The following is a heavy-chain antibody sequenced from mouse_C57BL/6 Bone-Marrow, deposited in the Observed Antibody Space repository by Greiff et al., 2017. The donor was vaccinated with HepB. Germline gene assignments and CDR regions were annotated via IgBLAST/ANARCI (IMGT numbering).Heavy chain of an antibody. CDR2: IDPSDSYT. V-gene: IGHV1-69*01. J-gene: IGHJ4*01. Sequence: VQLQQSGAELVMPGASVKLSCKASGYTFTSYWMHWVKQRPGQGLEWIGEIDPSDSYTNYNQKFKGKSTLTVDKSSSTAYMQLSSLTSEDSAVYYCARSIYYDYGEYAMDYWGQGTSVTVSS. CDR3: ARSIYYDYGEYAMDY. CDR1: GYTFTSYW. D-gene: IGHD2-4*01.